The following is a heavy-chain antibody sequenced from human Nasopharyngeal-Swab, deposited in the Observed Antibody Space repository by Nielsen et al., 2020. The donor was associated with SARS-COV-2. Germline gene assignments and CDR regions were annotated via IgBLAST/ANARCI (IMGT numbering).Heavy chain of an antibody. Sequence: GGSLRLSCAASGFTFSNYGMHWVRQAPGKGLEWVAVISYDGNINSYADSVRGRFLISRDNSHNTLYLQMSRLRTEDRAVYYCAKAFGEDQLAEDAFDAWGQGTMVTVSS. CDR2: ISYDGNIN. CDR1: GFTFSNYG. V-gene: IGHV3-30*18. J-gene: IGHJ3*01. D-gene: IGHD3-16*01. CDR3: AKAFGEDQLAEDAFDA.